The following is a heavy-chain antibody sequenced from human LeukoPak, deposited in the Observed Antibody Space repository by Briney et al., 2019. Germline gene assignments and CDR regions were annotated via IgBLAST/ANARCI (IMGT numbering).Heavy chain of an antibody. Sequence: PSETLSLTCTVSGGSISSSSYYWGWIRQPPGKGLEWIGSIYYSGSTYYNPSLKSRVTISVDTSKNQFSLKLSSVTAADTAVYYCARDPSVRMITFGGVIVIRGGYFDYWGQGTLVTVSS. D-gene: IGHD3-16*02. CDR2: IYYSGST. J-gene: IGHJ4*02. CDR1: GGSISSSSYY. V-gene: IGHV4-39*07. CDR3: ARDPSVRMITFGGVIVIRGGYFDY.